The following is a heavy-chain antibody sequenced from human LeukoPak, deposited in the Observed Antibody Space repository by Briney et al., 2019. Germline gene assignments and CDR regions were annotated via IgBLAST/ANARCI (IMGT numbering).Heavy chain of an antibody. CDR3: AKDRYYDSSAY. CDR1: GFTFSTYS. J-gene: IGHJ4*02. V-gene: IGHV3-48*01. D-gene: IGHD3-22*01. Sequence: GGSLRLSCAASGFTFSTYSMNWVRQAPGKGLEWVSYISYTNIIYYADSVKGRFTISRDNSNNTLYLQMNSLRAEDTAVYYCAKDRYYDSSAYWGQGTLVTVSS. CDR2: ISYTNII.